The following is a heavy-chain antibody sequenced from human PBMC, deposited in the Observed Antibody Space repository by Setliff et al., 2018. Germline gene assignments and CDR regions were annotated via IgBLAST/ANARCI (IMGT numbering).Heavy chain of an antibody. J-gene: IGHJ4*01. CDR3: VKGTNVVMVYTGFDH. CDR2: INFDGTSA. CDR1: GLTLSHYW. Sequence: LKISCEGSGLTLSHYWMHWVRQGPGKGLVWVSYINFDGTSANYADSVKGRFTISRDNSKNTLFLQMSSLRAADTAVYYCVKGTNVVMVYTGFDHWGQGTLGTVSS. D-gene: IGHD2-8*01. V-gene: IGHV3-74*01.